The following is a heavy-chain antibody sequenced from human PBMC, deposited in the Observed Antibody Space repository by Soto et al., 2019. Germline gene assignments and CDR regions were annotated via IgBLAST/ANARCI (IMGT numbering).Heavy chain of an antibody. Sequence: QVQLVQSGAEVKKPGSSVKFSCKASGGTFSSYTISWVRQAPGQGLEWMGRIIPILGIANYAQKFQGRVPITADKSTSTAYMEMSSLRSEDTAVSYCERFSLYCSGSPHHWGQGTLVTVSS. V-gene: IGHV1-69*02. D-gene: IGHD3-10*01. CDR2: IIPILGIA. CDR1: GGTFSSYT. J-gene: IGHJ4*02. CDR3: ERFSLYCSGSPHH.